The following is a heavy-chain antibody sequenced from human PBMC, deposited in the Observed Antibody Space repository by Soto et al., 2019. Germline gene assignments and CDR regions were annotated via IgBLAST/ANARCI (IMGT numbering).Heavy chain of an antibody. J-gene: IGHJ4*02. Sequence: QITLKESGPTLVKPTQTLTLTCTFSGFSLTTSEVGVGWIRQPPGKALEWLAITYWDDEKRYSASLKSRLTITKDTSRNQVVLTMTSMDPVDTGTYYCAHFRGGGNSPLGDYWGQGTLVTVSS. CDR3: AHFRGGGNSPLGDY. V-gene: IGHV2-5*02. CDR1: GFSLTTSEVG. CDR2: TYWDDEK. D-gene: IGHD2-21*02.